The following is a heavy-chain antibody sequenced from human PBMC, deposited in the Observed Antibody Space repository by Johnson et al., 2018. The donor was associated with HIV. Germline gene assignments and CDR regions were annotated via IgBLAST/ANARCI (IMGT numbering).Heavy chain of an antibody. CDR1: GFTFSSYW. D-gene: IGHD4-23*01. V-gene: IGHV3-7*01. CDR2: VNQEGSEK. J-gene: IGHJ3*02. CDR3: ARETYGGNSGAFDI. Sequence: VQLVESGGGLVQPGGSLGLFCSASGFTFSSYWMSWVRQAPGKGLEWVANVNQEGSEKHYVDSVKGRFTISRDNAKNSLFLQVSSLRGDDTAVYYCARETYGGNSGAFDIWGQGTMVTVSS.